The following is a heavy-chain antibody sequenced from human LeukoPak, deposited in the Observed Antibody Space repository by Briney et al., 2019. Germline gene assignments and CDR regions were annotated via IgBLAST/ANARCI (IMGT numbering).Heavy chain of an antibody. D-gene: IGHD4-17*01. CDR3: ARLRISPVVGAASFDP. CDR2: IYTSGST. Sequence: PSETLSLTCTVSGGSISSYYWSWIRQPAGKGLEWIGRIYTSGSTNYNPSLKSRVTMSVDTSKNQFSLKLSSVTVADTAVYYCARLRISPVVGAASFDPWGQGTLVTVSS. CDR1: GGSISSYY. V-gene: IGHV4-4*07. J-gene: IGHJ5*02.